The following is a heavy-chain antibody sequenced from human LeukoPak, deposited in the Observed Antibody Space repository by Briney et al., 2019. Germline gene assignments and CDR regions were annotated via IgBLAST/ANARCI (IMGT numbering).Heavy chain of an antibody. Sequence: PGGSLRLSCAASGFTFTNAWMNWVRQAPGKGLEWVSVIYSGGSTYYADSVKGRFTISRDNSKNTLYLQMNSLRAEDTAVYYCARDFDAFDIWGQGTMVTVSS. CDR1: GFTFTNAW. J-gene: IGHJ3*02. CDR2: IYSGGST. V-gene: IGHV3-53*01. CDR3: ARDFDAFDI.